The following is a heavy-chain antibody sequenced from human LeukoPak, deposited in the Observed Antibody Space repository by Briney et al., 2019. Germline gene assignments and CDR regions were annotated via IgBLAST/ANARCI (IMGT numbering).Heavy chain of an antibody. J-gene: IGHJ3*02. CDR1: GGSVSSETFY. Sequence: SETLSLTCTVSGGSVSSETFYWSWIRQPPGKGLEWIGYIYYTGNTNYNPSLRSRVTISVDTSKNQFSLKLSSVTAADTAVYYCARHSRAATTSPDAFDIWGQGTMVTVSS. D-gene: IGHD1-26*01. CDR3: ARHSRAATTSPDAFDI. CDR2: IYYTGNT. V-gene: IGHV4-61*01.